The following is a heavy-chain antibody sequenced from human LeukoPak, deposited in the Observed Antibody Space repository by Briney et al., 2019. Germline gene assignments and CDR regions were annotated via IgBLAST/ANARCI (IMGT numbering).Heavy chain of an antibody. D-gene: IGHD6-6*01. J-gene: IGHJ4*02. CDR1: GFTLDDYA. V-gene: IGHV3-9*03. CDR3: AKSSSSSGGWADY. CDR2: ISWNSGSI. Sequence: GRSLRLSCAASGFTLDDYAMHWVRQAPGKGLEWVSGISWNSGSIGYADSVKGRFTISRDNAKNSLYLQMNSLRAEDMALYYCAKSSSSSGGWADYWGQGTLVTVSS.